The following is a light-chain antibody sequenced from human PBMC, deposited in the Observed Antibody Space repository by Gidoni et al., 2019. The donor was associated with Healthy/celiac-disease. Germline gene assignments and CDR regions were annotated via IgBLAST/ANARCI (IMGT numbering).Light chain of an antibody. CDR3: QQFNNYPS. Sequence: AIQLTQSPSSLSASVGDRVTITCRASQGISSALAWYQQKPGKAPKLLIYDASSLESGVPSRFSGSGSGTDFTLTISSLQPEDFATYYCQQFNNYPSFXQXTKVEIK. V-gene: IGKV1D-13*01. CDR2: DAS. J-gene: IGKJ1*01. CDR1: QGISSA.